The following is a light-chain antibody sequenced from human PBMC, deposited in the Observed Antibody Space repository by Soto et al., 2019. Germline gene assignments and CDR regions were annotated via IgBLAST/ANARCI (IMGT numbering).Light chain of an antibody. CDR2: SNN. J-gene: IGLJ3*02. V-gene: IGLV1-44*01. Sequence: QSVLTQPPSASGTPGQRVTISCSGSSSNIGSNTVNWYLQLPGTAPKLLIYSNNQWPSGVPDRFSGSKSGTSASLAISGLQSEDEADYYCAAWDDSLNGWVFGGGTKLTVL. CDR1: SSNIGSNT. CDR3: AAWDDSLNGWV.